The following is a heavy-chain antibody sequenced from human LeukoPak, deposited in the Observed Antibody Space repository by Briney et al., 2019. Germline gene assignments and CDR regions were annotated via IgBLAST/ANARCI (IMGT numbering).Heavy chain of an antibody. CDR2: IGGSSGIV. CDR3: ARDYAWAFDF. CDR1: GFTFSDYS. Sequence: GGSLRLSCAASGFTFSDYSMNWVRQAPGKGLEWISYIGGSSGIVYYADSVKGRFTISRDNAKNSLDLQMHSLRDEDTAVYYCARDYAWAFDFWGQGALVTISS. D-gene: IGHD2-2*01. J-gene: IGHJ4*02. V-gene: IGHV3-48*02.